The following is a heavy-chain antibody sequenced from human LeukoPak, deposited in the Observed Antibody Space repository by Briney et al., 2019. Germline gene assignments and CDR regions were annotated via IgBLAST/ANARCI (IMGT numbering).Heavy chain of an antibody. CDR3: ARGQGYQLPHYYYYMDV. J-gene: IGHJ6*03. D-gene: IGHD2-2*01. CDR1: GYTFTGYY. V-gene: IGHV1-2*02. Sequence: ASVKVSCKASGYTFTGYYMHWVRQAPGQGLKWMGWINPNSGGTNYAQKFQGRVTMTRGTSISTAYMELSRLRSDDTAVYYCARGQGYQLPHYYYYMDVWGKGTTVTVSS. CDR2: INPNSGGT.